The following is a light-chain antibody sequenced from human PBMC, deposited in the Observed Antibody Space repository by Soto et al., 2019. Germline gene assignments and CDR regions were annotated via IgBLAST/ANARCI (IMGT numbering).Light chain of an antibody. CDR3: QQYGSSPPWT. CDR1: QSVSSSY. CDR2: GAS. Sequence: EIVLTQSPGTLSLSPGERATLSCRASQSVSSSYLAWYQQKPGQAPRLLIYGASSRATGIRDRFSGSGSGTDFTLTISSLEPEDFAVYYCQQYGSSPPWTFGHGTKVEIK. J-gene: IGKJ1*01. V-gene: IGKV3-20*01.